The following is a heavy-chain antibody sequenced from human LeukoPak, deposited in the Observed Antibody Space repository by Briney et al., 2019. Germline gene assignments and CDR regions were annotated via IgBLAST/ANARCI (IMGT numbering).Heavy chain of an antibody. Sequence: SETLSLTCPVYGGSFSGYYWSWIRQPPGKGLEWIGEINHSGSTNYNPSLKSRVTISVDTSKDQFSLKLSSVTAADTAVYYCASLDYGDYDWGQGTLVTVSS. CDR1: GGSFSGYY. J-gene: IGHJ4*02. CDR2: INHSGST. CDR3: ASLDYGDYD. D-gene: IGHD4-17*01. V-gene: IGHV4-34*01.